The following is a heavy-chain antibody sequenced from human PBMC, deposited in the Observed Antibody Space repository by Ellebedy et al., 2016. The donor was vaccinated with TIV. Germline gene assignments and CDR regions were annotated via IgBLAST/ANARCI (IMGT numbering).Heavy chain of an antibody. CDR2: ISGSGGST. CDR1: GFTFSSYW. D-gene: IGHD3-16*02. CDR3: ARDDRLNSYDYIWGSYRQGSRFFDY. V-gene: IGHV3-23*01. Sequence: GESLKISXAASGFTFSSYWMSWVRQAPGKGLEWVSAISGSGGSTYYADSVKGRFTISRDNSKNTLYLQMNSLRAEDTAVYYCARDDRLNSYDYIWGSYRQGSRFFDYWGQGTLVTVSS. J-gene: IGHJ4*02.